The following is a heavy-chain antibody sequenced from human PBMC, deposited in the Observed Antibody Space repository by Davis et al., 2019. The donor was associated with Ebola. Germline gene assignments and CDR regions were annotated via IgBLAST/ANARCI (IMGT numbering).Heavy chain of an antibody. D-gene: IGHD1-26*01. V-gene: IGHV1-46*01. Sequence: ASVKVSCKASGYTFTSYYMHWVRQAPGQGLEWMGIINPSGGSTSYAQKFQGRVTMTRDTSISTAYMELSRLRSDDTAVYYCASAHTTYYYYGMDVWGQGTTVTVSS. CDR3: ASAHTTYYYYGMDV. CDR2: INPSGGST. CDR1: GYTFTSYY. J-gene: IGHJ6*02.